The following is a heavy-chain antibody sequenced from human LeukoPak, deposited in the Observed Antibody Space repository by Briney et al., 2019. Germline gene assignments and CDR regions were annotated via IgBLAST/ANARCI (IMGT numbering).Heavy chain of an antibody. J-gene: IGHJ3*02. CDR1: GYSFTNYW. Sequence: VESLKISCKGSGYSFTNYWISWVRQMPGKGLEWMGRIDPSDSYTNYSPSFQGHVTISADKSISTAYLQWSSLKASDTAMYYCARRRKATVTTYDAFDIWGQETMVTVSS. CDR3: ARRRKATVTTYDAFDI. V-gene: IGHV5-10-1*01. D-gene: IGHD4-17*01. CDR2: IDPSDSYT.